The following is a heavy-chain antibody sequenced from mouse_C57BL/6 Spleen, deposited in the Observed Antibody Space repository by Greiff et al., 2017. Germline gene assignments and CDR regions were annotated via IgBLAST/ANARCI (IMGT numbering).Heavy chain of an antibody. CDR2: ISSGGDYI. CDR3: TRDDYDYAMDY. Sequence: EVQVVESGEGLVKPGGSLKLSCAASGFTFSSYAMSWVRQTPEKRLAWVAYISSGGDYIYYADTVKGRFTISRDNARNTLYLQMSSLKSEDTARYYWTRDDYDYAMDYWGQGTSVTVSS. V-gene: IGHV5-9-1*02. J-gene: IGHJ4*01. D-gene: IGHD2-4*01. CDR1: GFTFSSYA.